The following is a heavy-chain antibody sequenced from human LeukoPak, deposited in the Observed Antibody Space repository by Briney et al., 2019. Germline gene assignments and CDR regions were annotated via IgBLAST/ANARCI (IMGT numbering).Heavy chain of an antibody. CDR3: ATLLPYTVTTYYYYYGMDV. Sequence: ASAKVSCKVSGYTLTELSMHWVRQAPGKGLEWMGGFDPEDGETIYAQKFQGRVTMTEDTSTDTAYMELSSLRSEDTAVYYCATLLPYTVTTYYYYYGMDVWGQGTTVTVSS. D-gene: IGHD4-11*01. CDR1: GYTLTELS. CDR2: FDPEDGET. J-gene: IGHJ6*02. V-gene: IGHV1-24*01.